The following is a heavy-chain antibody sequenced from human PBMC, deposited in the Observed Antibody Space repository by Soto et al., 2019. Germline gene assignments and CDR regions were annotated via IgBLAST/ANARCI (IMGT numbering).Heavy chain of an antibody. CDR1: GGSISSGGYY. V-gene: IGHV4-31*03. D-gene: IGHD2-15*01. Sequence: TSETLSLTCTVSGGSISSGGYYWSWIRQHPGKGLEWIGYIYYSGSTYYNPSLKSRVTISVDTSKNQFSLKLSSVTAADTAVYYCAGARCSGGSCYGMDVWGQGTTVTVSS. CDR2: IYYSGST. CDR3: AGARCSGGSCYGMDV. J-gene: IGHJ6*02.